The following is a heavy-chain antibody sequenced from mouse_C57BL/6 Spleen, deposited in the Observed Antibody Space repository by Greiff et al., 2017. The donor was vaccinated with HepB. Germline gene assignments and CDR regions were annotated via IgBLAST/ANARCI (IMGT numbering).Heavy chain of an antibody. Sequence: KLQESGPGLVKPSQSLSLTCSVTGYSITSGYYWNWIRQFPGNKLEWMGYISYDGSNNYNPSLKNRISITRDTSKNQFFLKLNSVTTEDTATYYCARDQPFDYWGQGTTLTVSS. CDR1: GYSITSGYY. CDR2: ISYDGSN. V-gene: IGHV3-6*01. J-gene: IGHJ2*01. CDR3: ARDQPFDY. D-gene: IGHD6-1*01.